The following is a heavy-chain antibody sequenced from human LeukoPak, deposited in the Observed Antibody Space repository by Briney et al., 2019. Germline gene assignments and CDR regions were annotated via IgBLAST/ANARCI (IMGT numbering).Heavy chain of an antibody. CDR2: ISSTSADI. Sequence: GGSLRLSCTASGFIFSNHGMNWVRQAPGKGLEWISYISSTSADIYYVDSVKGRFTISRDNAKNTLYLQMNSLRAEDTAVYYCARPPQYGSGSYYKSVYFDYWGQGTLVTVSS. V-gene: IGHV3-48*01. CDR1: GFIFSNHG. J-gene: IGHJ4*02. CDR3: ARPPQYGSGSYYKSVYFDY. D-gene: IGHD3-10*01.